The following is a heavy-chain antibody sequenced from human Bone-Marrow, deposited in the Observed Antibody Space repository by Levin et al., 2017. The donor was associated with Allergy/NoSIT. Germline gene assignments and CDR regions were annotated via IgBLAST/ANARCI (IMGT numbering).Heavy chain of an antibody. CDR3: VRGGLRVRGGYYSYMDV. Sequence: KPGGSLRLSCQASGYTLIDYYMHWVRQAPGQGLEWMGWINPNSGGTDSAQKFHGRVTMTRDTSINTAYMELGRLRSDDTAVYYCVRGGLRVRGGYYSYMDVWGKGTTVTVSS. J-gene: IGHJ6*03. V-gene: IGHV1-2*02. CDR1: GYTLIDYY. CDR2: INPNSGGT. D-gene: IGHD3-10*01.